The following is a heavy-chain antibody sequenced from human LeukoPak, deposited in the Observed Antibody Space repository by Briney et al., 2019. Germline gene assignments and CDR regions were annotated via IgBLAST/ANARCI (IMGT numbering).Heavy chain of an antibody. D-gene: IGHD6-19*01. V-gene: IGHV1-2*06. CDR3: AGEADTSDSRDHYGMDV. J-gene: IGHJ6*02. CDR2: INPKSADT. Sequence: ASVKVSCKASGYTFTSYAMHWVRLAPGQRLEWMGRINPKSADTTYTQKFQGRVTMTRDTAINLVYMELSRLTSDDTAVYYCAGEADTSDSRDHYGMDVWGQGTTVTVTS. CDR1: GYTFTSYA.